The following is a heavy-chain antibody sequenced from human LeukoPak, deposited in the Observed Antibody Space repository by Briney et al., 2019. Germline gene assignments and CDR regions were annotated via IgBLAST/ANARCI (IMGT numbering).Heavy chain of an antibody. CDR1: GFSLSTSGVG. Sequence: SGPTLVNPTQTLTLTCTFAGFSLSTSGVGVGWIRQPPGKALEWFALIYWDDDKRYSPSLKSRLTITKDTSKNQVVLTMTNMDPVDTATYYCAHRRGIAVAGPFDYWGQGTLVTVSS. D-gene: IGHD6-19*01. V-gene: IGHV2-5*02. J-gene: IGHJ4*02. CDR3: AHRRGIAVAGPFDY. CDR2: IYWDDDK.